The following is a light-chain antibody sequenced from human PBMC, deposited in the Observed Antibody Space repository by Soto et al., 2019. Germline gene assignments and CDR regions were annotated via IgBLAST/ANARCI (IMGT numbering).Light chain of an antibody. Sequence: QSVLTQPRSVSGSPGQSVTISCTGTSSDVGGYNYVSWYQQHPGKAPKLMIYDVSKRPSGVPDRFSGSKSGNTASLTISGLQAEDEADYYCSSFTSSILYVFGSGTKVTV. CDR3: SSFTSSILYV. J-gene: IGLJ1*01. V-gene: IGLV2-11*01. CDR1: SSDVGGYNY. CDR2: DVS.